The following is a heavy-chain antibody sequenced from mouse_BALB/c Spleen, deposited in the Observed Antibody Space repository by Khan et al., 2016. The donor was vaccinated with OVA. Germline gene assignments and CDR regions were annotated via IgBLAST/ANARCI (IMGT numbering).Heavy chain of an antibody. J-gene: IGHJ3*01. CDR1: GYTFTSYT. CDR2: INLSNGYT. V-gene: IGHV1-4*01. CDR3: VRDGAYHRNDGWFAY. Sequence: VQLQESGAELARPGASVKMSCKASGYTFTSYTIHWIKLRPGQGLAWIGFINLSNGYTNYNQKFKDKATLTADKSSTTVYMQLSSLTSDDSAVYNCVRDGAYHRNDGWFAYWGQGTLVTVSA. D-gene: IGHD2-14*01.